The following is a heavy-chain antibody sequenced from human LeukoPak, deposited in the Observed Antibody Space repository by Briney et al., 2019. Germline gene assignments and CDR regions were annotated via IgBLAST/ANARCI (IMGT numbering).Heavy chain of an antibody. V-gene: IGHV4-34*01. D-gene: IGHD6-6*01. CDR3: ARDFGYSSSSLYYGIDV. Sequence: KASETLSLTCAVYGGSFSGYYWSWIRQPPGKGLEWIGEINHSGSTNYNPSLKSRVTISIDTSKNQFSLRLNSVTAADTAVYFCARDFGYSSSSLYYGIDVWGQGTAVTVSS. CDR1: GGSFSGYY. J-gene: IGHJ6*02. CDR2: INHSGST.